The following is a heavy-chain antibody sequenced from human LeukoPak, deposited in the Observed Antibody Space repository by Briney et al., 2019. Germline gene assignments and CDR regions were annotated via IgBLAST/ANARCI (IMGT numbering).Heavy chain of an antibody. D-gene: IGHD3-16*02. CDR1: GLSISGQW. Sequence: GGSLRLSCVASGLSISGQWMNWVRQAPGQGLEWVANIKHDGSEEYYVDSVKGRFTVSRDDGGNSVSLQMNSVRAEDTAVYYCGYTNNFYHWGQGTLVVVSS. J-gene: IGHJ4*02. CDR2: IKHDGSEE. V-gene: IGHV3-7*01. CDR3: GYTNNFYH.